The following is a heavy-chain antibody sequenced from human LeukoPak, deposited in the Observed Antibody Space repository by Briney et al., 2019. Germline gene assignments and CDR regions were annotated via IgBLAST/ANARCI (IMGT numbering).Heavy chain of an antibody. Sequence: ASVKVSCKASGYTFTGYYIHWVRQAPGQGLEWMGWINPNSGDTNYAQRFQGRVTMTRDTSISTAYMALSSLTSDDTAVYYCARVNGGNLPFDYWGQGTLVTVSS. J-gene: IGHJ4*02. CDR2: INPNSGDT. D-gene: IGHD4-23*01. CDR1: GYTFTGYY. V-gene: IGHV1-2*02. CDR3: ARVNGGNLPFDY.